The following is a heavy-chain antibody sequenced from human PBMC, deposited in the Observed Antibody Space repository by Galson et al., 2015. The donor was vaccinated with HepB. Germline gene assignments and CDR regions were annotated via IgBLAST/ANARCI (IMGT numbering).Heavy chain of an antibody. CDR2: ISYDGSNK. CDR3: AKEGGVYCTNGVCYTHYYGMDV. CDR1: GFTFSSYG. D-gene: IGHD2-8*01. Sequence: SLRLSCAASGFTFSSYGMHWVRQAPGKGLEWVAVISYDGSNKYYADSVKGRFTISRDNSKNTLYLQMNSLRAEDTAVYYCAKEGGVYCTNGVCYTHYYGMDVWGQGTTVTVSS. J-gene: IGHJ6*02. V-gene: IGHV3-30*18.